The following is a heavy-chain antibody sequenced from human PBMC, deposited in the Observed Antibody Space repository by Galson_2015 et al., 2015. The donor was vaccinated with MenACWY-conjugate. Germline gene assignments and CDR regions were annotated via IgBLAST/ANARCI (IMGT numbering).Heavy chain of an antibody. Sequence: SLRLSCAASGFTFSTYWMSWVRQAPGKGLEWVANIKNDGSETNYVDSVKGRFTISRDNGKNSLYLYMNRLRADDTAVYYCARDRYWTGNCCTWRWSGPWGHGTLGTVSS. CDR3: ARDRYWTGNCCTWRWSGP. J-gene: IGHJ5*02. V-gene: IGHV3-7*03. D-gene: IGHD2-8*02. CDR1: GFTFSTYW. CDR2: IKNDGSET.